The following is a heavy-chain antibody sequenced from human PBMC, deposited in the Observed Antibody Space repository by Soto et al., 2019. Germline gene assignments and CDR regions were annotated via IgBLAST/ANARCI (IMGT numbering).Heavy chain of an antibody. CDR1: GFTFDDYA. CDR2: ISWNSGSI. CDR3: AKDSIGGFGEFLFDY. Sequence: GGSLRLSCAASGFTFDDYAMHWVRQAPGKGLEWVSGISWNSGSIGYADSVKGRFTISRDNAKNSLYLQMNSLRAEDTALYYCAKDSIGGFGEFLFDYWGQGTLVTVSS. V-gene: IGHV3-9*01. D-gene: IGHD3-10*01. J-gene: IGHJ4*02.